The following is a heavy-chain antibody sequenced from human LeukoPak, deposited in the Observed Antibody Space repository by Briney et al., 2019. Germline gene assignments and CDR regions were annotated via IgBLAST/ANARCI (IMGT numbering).Heavy chain of an antibody. CDR2: INPNRGGT. D-gene: IGHD6-19*01. CDR1: GYTFTGYY. Sequence: ASVKVSCKASGYTFTGYYMHWVRQAPGQGLEWMGWINPNRGGTNYAQKFQGRVTMTRDTSISTAYMELSRLRSDDTAAYYCARAKGVAVAGTWWLSNYFDYWGQGTLVTVSS. V-gene: IGHV1-2*02. J-gene: IGHJ4*02. CDR3: ARAKGVAVAGTWWLSNYFDY.